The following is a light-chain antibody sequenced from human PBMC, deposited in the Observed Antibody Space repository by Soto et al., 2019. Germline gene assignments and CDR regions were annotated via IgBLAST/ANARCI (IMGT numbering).Light chain of an antibody. J-gene: IGKJ1*01. V-gene: IGKV3-20*01. Sequence: EIVLTQSPGTLSLSPGERATLSCRASQSVSSSYLAWYQQKPGQAPRLLIYGASGRATGIPDRFSGSGSGTDFTLTISRLEPEDFAVYYCQQYGSSQAFGQGTKVDIK. CDR2: GAS. CDR3: QQYGSSQA. CDR1: QSVSSSY.